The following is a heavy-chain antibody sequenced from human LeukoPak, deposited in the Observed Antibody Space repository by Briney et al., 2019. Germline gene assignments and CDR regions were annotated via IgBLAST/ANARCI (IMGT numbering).Heavy chain of an antibody. D-gene: IGHD6-6*01. V-gene: IGHV3-21*01. CDR3: ARDLGYSSSSENY. CDR2: ISSSSSYI. CDR1: GFTFSSYS. Sequence: PGGSLRLSCAASGFTFSSYSMNWVRQAPGKGLEWVSSISSSSSYIYYADSVKGRFTISRDNAKNSLYLQMNSLRAEDTAVYYCARDLGYSSSSENYWGQGTLVTVSS. J-gene: IGHJ4*02.